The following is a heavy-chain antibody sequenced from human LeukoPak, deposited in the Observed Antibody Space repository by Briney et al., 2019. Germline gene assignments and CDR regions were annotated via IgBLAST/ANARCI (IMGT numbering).Heavy chain of an antibody. D-gene: IGHD3-10*01. V-gene: IGHV1-8*01. CDR3: ARFGASGSYYEFGY. CDR2: MNPNSGNT. Sequence: ASLKVSCKASGYTFTSYDINWVRQATGQGLEWMGWMNPNSGNTGYAQKFQGRVTMTRNTSISTAYMELSSLRSEDTAVYYCARFGASGSYYEFGYWGQGTLVTVSS. J-gene: IGHJ4*02. CDR1: GYTFTSYD.